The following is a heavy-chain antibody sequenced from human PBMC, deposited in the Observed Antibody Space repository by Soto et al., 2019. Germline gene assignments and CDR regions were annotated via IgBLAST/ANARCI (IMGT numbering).Heavy chain of an antibody. Sequence: GGSLRLSCAASGFTFSSYAMSWVRQAPGKGLEWVSAISGSGGSTYYADSVKGRFTISRDNSKNTLYLQMNSLRAEDTALYYCAKDRSLVTAAGILDYWGQGTLVTVSS. V-gene: IGHV3-23*01. D-gene: IGHD6-13*01. CDR3: AKDRSLVTAAGILDY. CDR2: ISGSGGST. J-gene: IGHJ4*02. CDR1: GFTFSSYA.